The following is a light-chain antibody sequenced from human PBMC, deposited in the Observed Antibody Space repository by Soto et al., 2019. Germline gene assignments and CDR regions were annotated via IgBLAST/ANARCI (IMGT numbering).Light chain of an antibody. CDR2: EVS. CDR1: SSDVGGYNY. J-gene: IGLJ3*02. CDR3: GTWDSSLGGV. Sequence: QSALTQPASVSGSPGQSITISCTGTSSDVGGYNYVSWYQQHPGKAPKLMIYEVSNRPSGVSNRFSGSKSGNTASLTISGLQAEDEADYYCGTWDSSLGGVFGGGTKLTVL. V-gene: IGLV2-14*01.